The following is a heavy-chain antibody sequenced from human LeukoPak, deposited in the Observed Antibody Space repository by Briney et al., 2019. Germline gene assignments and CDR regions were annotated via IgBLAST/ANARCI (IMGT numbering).Heavy chain of an antibody. CDR3: AKDTPGRH. Sequence: GRSLRLSCAASGFTFSSYGMHWVRQAPGKGLEWVAVISDDGNRKYYADSVKGRFTISRDNSKNTLYLQMNSLRAEDTAVYYCAKDTPGRHWGQGTLVTVSS. J-gene: IGHJ1*01. CDR2: ISDDGNRK. CDR1: GFTFSSYG. V-gene: IGHV3-30*12.